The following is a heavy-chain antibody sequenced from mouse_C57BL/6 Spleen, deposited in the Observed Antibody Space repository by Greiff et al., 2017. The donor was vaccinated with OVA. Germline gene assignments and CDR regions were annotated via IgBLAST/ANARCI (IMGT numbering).Heavy chain of an antibody. V-gene: IGHV1-52*01. J-gene: IGHJ4*01. CDR3: ARQASYYSNPLAMDY. D-gene: IGHD2-5*01. Sequence: QVQLKQPGAELVRPGSSVKLSCKASGYTFTSYWMHWVKQRPIQGLEWIGNIDPSDSETHYNQKFKDKATLTVDKSSSTAYMQLSSLTSEDSAVYYCARQASYYSNPLAMDYWGQGTSVTVSS. CDR2: IDPSDSET. CDR1: GYTFTSYW.